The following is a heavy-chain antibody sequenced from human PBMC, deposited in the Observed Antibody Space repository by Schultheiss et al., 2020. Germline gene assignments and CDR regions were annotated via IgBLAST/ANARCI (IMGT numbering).Heavy chain of an antibody. CDR3: ARDGPYYYDSSGN. Sequence: SVKVSCKASGGTFSSYTISWVRQAPGQGLEWMGRIIPILGIANYAQKFQGRVTITADKSTSTAYMELSSLRSEDTAVYYCARDGPYYYDSSGNWGQGTLVTVSS. V-gene: IGHV1-69*04. J-gene: IGHJ4*02. D-gene: IGHD3-22*01. CDR1: GGTFSSYT. CDR2: IIPILGIA.